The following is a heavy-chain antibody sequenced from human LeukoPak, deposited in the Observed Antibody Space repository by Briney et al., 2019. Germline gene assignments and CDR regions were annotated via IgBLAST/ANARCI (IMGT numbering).Heavy chain of an antibody. CDR1: GGSFRGYY. Sequence: SETLSLTCAVYGGSFRGYYWSWIRQPPGKGLEWIGEINHSGSTNYNPSLKSRVTISVDTSKNQFSLKLSSVTAADTAVYYCARGSSSGEDIVVVVAALAYFDYWGQGTLVTVSS. CDR2: INHSGST. CDR3: ARGSSSGEDIVVVVAALAYFDY. J-gene: IGHJ4*02. D-gene: IGHD2-15*01. V-gene: IGHV4-34*01.